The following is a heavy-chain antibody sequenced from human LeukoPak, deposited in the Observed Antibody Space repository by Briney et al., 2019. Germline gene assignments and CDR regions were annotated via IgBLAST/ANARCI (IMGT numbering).Heavy chain of an antibody. D-gene: IGHD3-22*01. Sequence: GGSLRLSCAASGFTFSSYGMHWVRQAPGKGLEWVAFIRYDGSNKYYADSVKGRFTISRDNSKNTLYLQMNSLRAEDTAVYYCAKEVGYYYDSSGLEKYFDYWGQGTLVTVSS. V-gene: IGHV3-30*02. CDR3: AKEVGYYYDSSGLEKYFDY. CDR2: IRYDGSNK. CDR1: GFTFSSYG. J-gene: IGHJ4*02.